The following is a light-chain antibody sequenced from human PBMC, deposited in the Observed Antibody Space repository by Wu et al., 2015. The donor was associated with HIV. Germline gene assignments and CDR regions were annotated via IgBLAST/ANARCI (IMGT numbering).Light chain of an antibody. J-gene: IGKJ1*01. CDR2: AAS. CDR1: QRISTS. CDR3: QQTYTIQWT. V-gene: IGKV1-39*01. Sequence: DVQMTLSASSLSASVGDRVAVTCRASQRISTSLNWFQQKPGKAPKLLIYAASNLQGGVPSRFSGSGSGTDFTLTISSLQPEDSATYFCQQTYTIQWTFGQGTKVEIK.